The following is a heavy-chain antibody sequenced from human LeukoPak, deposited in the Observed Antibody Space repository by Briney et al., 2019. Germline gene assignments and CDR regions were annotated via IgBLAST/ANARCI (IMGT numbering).Heavy chain of an antibody. CDR2: IYPGDSDT. CDR1: GYSFTSYW. J-gene: IGHJ3*02. Sequence: GESLKISCKGSGYSFTSYWIGWVRQMPGKGLEWMGIIYPGDSDTRYSPSFQGQVTISADKSISTAYLQWSSLKASDTAMYYCARTYYDFWSGYPSDAFDIWGQGTMVTVSS. D-gene: IGHD3-3*01. CDR3: ARTYYDFWSGYPSDAFDI. V-gene: IGHV5-51*01.